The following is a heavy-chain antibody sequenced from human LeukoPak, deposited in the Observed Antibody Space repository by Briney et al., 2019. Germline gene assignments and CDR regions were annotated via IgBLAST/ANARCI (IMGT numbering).Heavy chain of an antibody. J-gene: IGHJ4*02. CDR1: GGSISSYY. CDR3: AREIVEMAALKIDY. V-gene: IGHV4-4*07. D-gene: IGHD5-24*01. CDR2: IYSSGST. Sequence: SETLSLTCTVSGGSISSYYLSWIRQPAGKGLEWVGRIYSSGSTNDNPSLKSRVTISVDTSKNQFSLKLSSVTAADTAVYYCAREIVEMAALKIDYWGQGTLVTVSS.